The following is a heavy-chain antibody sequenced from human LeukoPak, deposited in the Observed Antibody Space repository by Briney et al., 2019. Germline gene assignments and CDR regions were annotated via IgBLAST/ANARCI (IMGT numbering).Heavy chain of an antibody. CDR1: GGSFSSYY. J-gene: IGHJ4*02. Sequence: SETLSLTCAVYGGSFSSYYWSWIRQPPAKGLEWIGEINHSGRTNYNPSLKSRVTISVDTPKNQFSLKVSSVTAADTAVYYCARTNYDFWSGTIDYWGQGTLVTVSS. D-gene: IGHD3-3*01. V-gene: IGHV4-34*01. CDR2: INHSGRT. CDR3: ARTNYDFWSGTIDY.